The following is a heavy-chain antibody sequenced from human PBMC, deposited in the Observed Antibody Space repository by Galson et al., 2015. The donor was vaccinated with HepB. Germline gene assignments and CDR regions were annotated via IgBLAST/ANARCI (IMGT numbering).Heavy chain of an antibody. CDR2: IIPIFGTA. CDR3: ARVYCSGGSCYSHDAFDI. J-gene: IGHJ3*02. V-gene: IGHV1-69*06. Sequence: SVKASCKASGGTFSSYAISWVRQAPGQGLEWMGGIIPIFGTANYAQKFQGRVTITADKSTSTAYMELSSLRSEDAAVYYCARVYCSGGSCYSHDAFDIWGQGTMVTVSS. CDR1: GGTFSSYA. D-gene: IGHD2-15*01.